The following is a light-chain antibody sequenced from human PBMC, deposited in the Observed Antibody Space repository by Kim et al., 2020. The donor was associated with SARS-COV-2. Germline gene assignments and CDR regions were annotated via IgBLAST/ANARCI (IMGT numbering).Light chain of an antibody. J-gene: IGLJ1*01. CDR1: SSDVGLYNY. CDR2: DVS. CDR3: SSYTSSSTLV. Sequence: GQSITLPCTGTSSDVGLYNYVSWYQQHPGKAPKLIIFDVSNRPSGASDHFSGSKSGNTASLTISGLQAEDEADYYCSSYTSSSTLVFGTGTKVTVL. V-gene: IGLV2-14*03.